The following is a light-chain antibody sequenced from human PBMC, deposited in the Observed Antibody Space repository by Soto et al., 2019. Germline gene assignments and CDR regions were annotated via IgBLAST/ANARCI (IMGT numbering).Light chain of an antibody. CDR3: QQRRNWPPT. Sequence: EIVLTQSPATLSLSPGEGATLSCRASQSVSSYLVWYQQKPGQAPRLLIYDTSNRATGIPARFSGSGSGTDFTLTISSREPEDFADYYCQQRRNWPPTFGGGTKVEIK. CDR1: QSVSSY. V-gene: IGKV3-11*01. CDR2: DTS. J-gene: IGKJ4*01.